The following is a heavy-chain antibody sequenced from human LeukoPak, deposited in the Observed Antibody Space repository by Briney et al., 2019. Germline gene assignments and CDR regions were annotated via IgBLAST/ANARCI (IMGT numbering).Heavy chain of an antibody. Sequence: PGGSLRLSCAASGFTVSSNYMSWVRQAPGKGLEWVSVIYSGGSTYYADSVKGRFTISRDNSKNTLYLQMNSLRAEDTAVYYCARNGNPIAAAGTGGFDYWGQGTLVTVSS. J-gene: IGHJ4*02. V-gene: IGHV3-66*01. CDR3: ARNGNPIAAAGTGGFDY. D-gene: IGHD6-13*01. CDR2: IYSGGST. CDR1: GFTVSSNY.